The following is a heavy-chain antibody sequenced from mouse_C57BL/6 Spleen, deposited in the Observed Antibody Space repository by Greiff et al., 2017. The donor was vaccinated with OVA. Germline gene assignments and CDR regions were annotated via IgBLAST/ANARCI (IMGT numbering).Heavy chain of an antibody. V-gene: IGHV5-17*01. CDR2: ISSGSSTI. CDR3: ARPAYDYDGAWFAY. D-gene: IGHD2-4*01. Sequence: EVQVVESGGGLVKPGGSLKLSCAASGFTFSDYGMHWVRQAPEKGLEWVAYISSGSSTIYYADTVKGRFTISRDNAKNTLFLQMTSLRSEDTAMYYFARPAYDYDGAWFAYWGQGTLVTVSA. J-gene: IGHJ3*01. CDR1: GFTFSDYG.